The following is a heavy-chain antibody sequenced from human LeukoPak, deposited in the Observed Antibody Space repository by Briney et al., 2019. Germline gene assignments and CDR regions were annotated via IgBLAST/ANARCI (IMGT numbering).Heavy chain of an antibody. Sequence: SETLSLTCTVSGVSISRYYWSWIRQPPGKGLEWIGYIYYSGSTNYNPSLKSRVTISIDTSKNQFSLKLSSVTAADTAVYYCARGLYYYDSSGYFQPPFDYWGQGTLVTVSS. J-gene: IGHJ4*02. CDR3: ARGLYYYDSSGYFQPPFDY. CDR2: IYYSGST. V-gene: IGHV4-59*12. CDR1: GVSISRYY. D-gene: IGHD3-22*01.